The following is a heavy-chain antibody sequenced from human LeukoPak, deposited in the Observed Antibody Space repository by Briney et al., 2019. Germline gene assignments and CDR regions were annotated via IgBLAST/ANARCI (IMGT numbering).Heavy chain of an antibody. CDR3: ARGRLWGDY. Sequence: SETLSLTCAVYGGSFSGYYWSWIRQPPGKGLEWIGEINHSGSTNYNPSLKSRVTISVDTSKNQFSLKLSSVTAADTAMYYCARGRLWGDYWGQGTLVTVSS. D-gene: IGHD5-18*01. V-gene: IGHV4-34*01. J-gene: IGHJ4*02. CDR2: INHSGST. CDR1: GGSFSGYY.